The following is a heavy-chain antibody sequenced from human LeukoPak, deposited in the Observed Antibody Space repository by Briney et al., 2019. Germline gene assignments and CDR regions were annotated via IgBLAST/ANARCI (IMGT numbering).Heavy chain of an antibody. CDR2: ITWNRDNI. CDR1: GFTFDDYA. J-gene: IGHJ3*02. Sequence: GGSLRLSCAASGFTFDDYAMHWVRQAPGKGLEWVSGITWNRDNIGYGDSVKGRFTISRDNSKNTLYLQMNSLRAEDTAVYYCAKDLSRPYGGNSEAFDIWGQGTMVTVSS. V-gene: IGHV3-9*01. D-gene: IGHD4-23*01. CDR3: AKDLSRPYGGNSEAFDI.